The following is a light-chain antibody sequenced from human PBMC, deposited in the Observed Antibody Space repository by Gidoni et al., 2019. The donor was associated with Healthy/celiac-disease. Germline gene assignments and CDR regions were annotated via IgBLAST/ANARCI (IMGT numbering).Light chain of an antibody. CDR3: QQSYSTPCT. J-gene: IGKJ2*01. V-gene: IGKV1-39*01. CDR1: QSISSY. Sequence: DIQITQSPSSLSASVGDRVTITCRASQSISSYLNWYQQKPGKAPKLLIYAASSLQSGVPSRFSGSGSGTDFTLTISSQQPEDFATYYCQQSYSTPCTCGQGTKLEIK. CDR2: AAS.